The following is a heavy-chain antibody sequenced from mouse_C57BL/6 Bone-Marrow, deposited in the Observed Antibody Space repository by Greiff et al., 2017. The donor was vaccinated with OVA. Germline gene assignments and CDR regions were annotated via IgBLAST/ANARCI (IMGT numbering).Heavy chain of an antibody. CDR3: ARFYYYDYDGGRGYYFDY. CDR2: IFPGSGST. CDR1: GYTFTDYY. Sequence: QVQLQQSGPELVKPGASVKISCKASGYTFTDYYINWVKQRPGQGLEWIGWIFPGSGSTYYNEKFKGKATLTVDKSSSTAYMLLSSLTSEDSAVYFCARFYYYDYDGGRGYYFDYWGQGTTLTVSS. J-gene: IGHJ2*01. D-gene: IGHD2-4*01. V-gene: IGHV1-75*01.